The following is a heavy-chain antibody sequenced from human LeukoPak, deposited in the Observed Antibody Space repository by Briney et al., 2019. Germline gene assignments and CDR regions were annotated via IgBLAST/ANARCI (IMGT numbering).Heavy chain of an antibody. D-gene: IGHD2-15*01. CDR2: IKSKTDGGTT. CDR3: ARNSWLLSPFDY. CDR1: GFTFSNAW. Sequence: GGSLRLSCAASGFTFSNAWMSWVRQAPGKGLEWVGRIKSKTDGGTTDYAAPVKGRFTISRDDSKNTLYLQMNSLKTEDTAVYYCARNSWLLSPFDYWGQGTLVTVSS. V-gene: IGHV3-15*01. J-gene: IGHJ4*02.